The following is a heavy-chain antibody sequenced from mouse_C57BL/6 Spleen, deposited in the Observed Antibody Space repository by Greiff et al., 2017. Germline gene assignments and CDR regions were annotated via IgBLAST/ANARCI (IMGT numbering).Heavy chain of an antibody. J-gene: IGHJ2*01. Sequence: EVQLQQSGPELVKPGASVKISCKASGYTFTDYYMNWVKQSHGKSLEWIGDINPNNGGTSYNQKFKGKATLTVDKSSSTAYMELRSLTSEDSAVYYCARGGYGSRPDYWGQGTTLTVSS. D-gene: IGHD1-1*01. CDR2: INPNNGGT. V-gene: IGHV1-26*01. CDR1: GYTFTDYY. CDR3: ARGGYGSRPDY.